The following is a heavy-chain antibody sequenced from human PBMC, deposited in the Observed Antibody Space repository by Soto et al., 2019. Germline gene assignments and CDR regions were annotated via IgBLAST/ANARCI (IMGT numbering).Heavy chain of an antibody. CDR2: ISSNGGST. V-gene: IGHV3-64D*06. J-gene: IGHJ3*02. CDR3: VTFHSTAHYGSGKGGGAFDI. Sequence: GGSLRLSCSASGFTFSSYAMHWVRQAPGKGLEYVSAISSNGGSTYYADSVKGRFTISRDNSKNTLYLQMSSLRAEDTAVYYGVTFHSTAHYGSGKGGGAFDIWGQGTMVTVSS. CDR1: GFTFSSYA. D-gene: IGHD3-10*01.